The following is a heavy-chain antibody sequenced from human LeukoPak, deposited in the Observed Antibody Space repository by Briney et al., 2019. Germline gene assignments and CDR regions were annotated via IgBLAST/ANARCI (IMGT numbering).Heavy chain of an antibody. J-gene: IGHJ4*02. D-gene: IGHD3-10*01. Sequence: MSSETLSLTCTVSGGSISIDGYYWSWIRQHPGKGLGWIGYIHYSGSTYYNPSLKSRVTISVDTSKNQLSLKLSSVTAADTAVYYCARLWFGELYLDYWGQGILVTVSS. CDR1: GGSISIDGYY. V-gene: IGHV4-31*03. CDR3: ARLWFGELYLDY. CDR2: IHYSGST.